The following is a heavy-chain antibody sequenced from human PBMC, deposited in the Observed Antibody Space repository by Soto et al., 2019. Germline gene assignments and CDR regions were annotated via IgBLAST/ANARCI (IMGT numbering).Heavy chain of an antibody. J-gene: IGHJ4*02. CDR2: ISGSGNYT. CDR1: GFTFSSYS. V-gene: IGHV3-21*01. CDR3: AREGINNYNEYYFDS. D-gene: IGHD4-4*01. Sequence: GGSLRLSCAASGFTFSSYSMNWVRQAPGKGLEWVSSISGSGNYTHYADFLRSRFTISRDNAKTSLYLQMNSLRAEDTAVYYCAREGINNYNEYYFDSWGQGTVVTVSS.